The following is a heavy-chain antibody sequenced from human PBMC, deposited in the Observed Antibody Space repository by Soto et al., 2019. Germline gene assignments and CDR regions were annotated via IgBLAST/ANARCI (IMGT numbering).Heavy chain of an antibody. V-gene: IGHV1-18*03. J-gene: IGHJ4*02. CDR2: INAYSCDR. D-gene: IGHD4-17*01. CDR3: ASANYGDSDY. CDR1: GYTFPSST. Sequence: QGELVQSGAEVKKPGASVKVSCKASGYTFPSSTISWLRQAPGQGLEWLGWINAYSCDRKFAQRFQGRVTMTTDTSTSTAYLELTSLTSDDMAIYYCASANYGDSDYWGQGTLLTVSS.